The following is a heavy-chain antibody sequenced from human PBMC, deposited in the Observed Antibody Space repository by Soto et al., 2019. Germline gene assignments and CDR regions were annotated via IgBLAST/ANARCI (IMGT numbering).Heavy chain of an antibody. D-gene: IGHD2-21*02. CDR3: ARQVVTASSPMYYFDY. CDR1: GGSISSSSYY. Sequence: PSETLSLTCTVSGGSISSSSYYGGWIRQPPGKGLEWIGSIFYSGSTYYNPSLKSRVTISVDTSKSQFSLKVSSVTAADTAIYYCARQVVTASSPMYYFDYWGQGTLVTVPS. CDR2: IFYSGST. J-gene: IGHJ4*02. V-gene: IGHV4-39*01.